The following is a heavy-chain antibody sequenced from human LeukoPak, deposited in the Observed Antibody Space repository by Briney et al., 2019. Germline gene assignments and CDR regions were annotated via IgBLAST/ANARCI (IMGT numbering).Heavy chain of an antibody. D-gene: IGHD2-2*02. CDR1: GGSISSYY. J-gene: IGHJ5*02. Sequence: ASETLSLTCTVSGGSISSYYWSWIRQHPGKGLEWIGYIYYSGSTYYNPSLKSRVTISVDTSKNQFSLKLSSVTAADTAVYYCARAGVCTSCYSIWFDPWGQGTLVTVSS. CDR2: IYYSGST. V-gene: IGHV4-59*06. CDR3: ARAGVCTSCYSIWFDP.